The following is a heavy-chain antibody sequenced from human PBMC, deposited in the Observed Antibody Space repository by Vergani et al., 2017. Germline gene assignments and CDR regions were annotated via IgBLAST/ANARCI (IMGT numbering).Heavy chain of an antibody. V-gene: IGHV3-74*03. CDR3: VRTESCTRIACNTRLVP. CDR1: GFSFNTYW. CDR2: IDEYGNRA. J-gene: IGHJ5*02. Sequence: EVQLVESGGGSVQSGGSLRLSCVASGFSFNTYWMHWVRQVPGKGLMWVARIDEYGNRATYGDFGTGRFTISRDNAKNTVFLQMNNLQADDAAVYYCVRTESCTRIACNTRLVPWCQGAMVTVCS. D-gene: IGHD2-8*01.